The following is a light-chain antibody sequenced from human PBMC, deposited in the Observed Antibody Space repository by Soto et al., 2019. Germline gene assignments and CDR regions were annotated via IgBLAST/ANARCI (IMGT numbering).Light chain of an antibody. CDR2: EVT. J-gene: IGLJ1*01. Sequence: SVLPQPASVSRSPGQSIIISCTVTSRDIGNYNYVSWYQHHPGKAPKLMIYEVTSRPSGVSDRFSGSKSGMTASLTIPGLQPEDEADYFCASYRSANTLVVFGTGTKVTVL. V-gene: IGLV2-14*01. CDR3: ASYRSANTLVV. CDR1: SRDIGNYNY.